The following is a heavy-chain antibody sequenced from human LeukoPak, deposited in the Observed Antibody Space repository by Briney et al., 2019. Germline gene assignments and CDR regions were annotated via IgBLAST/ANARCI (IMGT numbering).Heavy chain of an antibody. CDR3: ARDHDGDYDQYFQH. CDR2: INAGNGNT. D-gene: IGHD4-17*01. V-gene: IGHV1-3*01. J-gene: IGHJ1*01. CDR1: GYTFTSYA. Sequence: ASVKVSCKASGYTFTSYAMHWVRQAPGQRLEWMGGINAGNGNTKYSQKFQGRVTITRDTSASTAYMELSSLRSEDTAVYYCARDHDGDYDQYFQHWGQGTLVTVSS.